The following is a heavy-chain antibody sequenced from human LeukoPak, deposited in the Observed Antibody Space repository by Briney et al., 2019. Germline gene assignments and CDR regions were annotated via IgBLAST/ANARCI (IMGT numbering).Heavy chain of an antibody. CDR1: GFTFSSYA. CDR2: ISGSGGRT. Sequence: PGGSLRLSCAASGFTFSSYAMSWVRQAPGKGLEWVSAISGSGGRTYYADSVKGRFTITRDNSKNTLYLQMNSLRAEDTAVYYCAKSRAVTTASVDYWGQRTLVTVSS. J-gene: IGHJ4*02. CDR3: AKSRAVTTASVDY. D-gene: IGHD4-17*01. V-gene: IGHV3-23*01.